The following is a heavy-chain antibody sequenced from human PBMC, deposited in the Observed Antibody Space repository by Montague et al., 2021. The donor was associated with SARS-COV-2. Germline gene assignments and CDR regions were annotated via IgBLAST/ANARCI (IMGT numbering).Heavy chain of an antibody. Sequence: SETLSLTCDVYGGSFSSYWSWIRQPPVRGLEWVGQISHGGGTNYXPSLKIRVTISVDTSKNQVSLKLSSVTAADTAVYYCASHCGGGRCYFGMDVWGQGTTVTVSS. CDR2: ISHGGGT. J-gene: IGHJ6*02. D-gene: IGHD2-15*01. CDR3: ASHCGGGRCYFGMDV. CDR1: GGSFSSY. V-gene: IGHV4-34*01.